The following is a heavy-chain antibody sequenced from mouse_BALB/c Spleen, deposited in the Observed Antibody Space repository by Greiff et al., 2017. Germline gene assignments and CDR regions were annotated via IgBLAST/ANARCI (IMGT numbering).Heavy chain of an antibody. J-gene: IGHJ1*01. V-gene: IGHV5-6-4*01. CDR1: GFTFSSYT. Sequence: EVQLVESGGGLVKPGGSLKLSCAASGFTFSSYTMSWVRQTPEKRLEWVATISSGGSYTYYPDSVKGRFTISRDNAKNTLYLQMSSLKSEDTAMYYCTRDGNYEYFDVWGAGTTVTVSS. D-gene: IGHD2-1*01. CDR2: ISSGGSYT. CDR3: TRDGNYEYFDV.